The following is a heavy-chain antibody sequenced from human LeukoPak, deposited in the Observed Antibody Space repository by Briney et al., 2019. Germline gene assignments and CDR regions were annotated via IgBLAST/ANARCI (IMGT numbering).Heavy chain of an antibody. V-gene: IGHV1-46*01. CDR2: ISPSGGST. J-gene: IGHJ5*02. CDR1: GYTFTSNY. Sequence: GASVKVSCKAFGYTFTSNYMHWVRQAPGQGPEWMGVISPSGGSTTYAQKFQGRVTLTRDMSTSTDYLELSRLRSDDTAVYYCARGQLLTTSWGQGTLVTVSS. D-gene: IGHD4-11*01. CDR3: ARGQLLTTS.